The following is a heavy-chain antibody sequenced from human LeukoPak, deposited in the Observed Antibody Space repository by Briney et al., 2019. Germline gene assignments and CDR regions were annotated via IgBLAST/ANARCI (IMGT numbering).Heavy chain of an antibody. CDR2: ISGGGVST. V-gene: IGHV3-23*01. Sequence: GGSLRLSCAASGFTFSNYAMSWVRQAPGKGLEWVSAISGGGVSTYYADSVKGRFTISRDNSKNTLNLRMNSLRAEDTAVYYCARLISSSARGYFDYWGQGTLVTVSS. D-gene: IGHD6-6*01. J-gene: IGHJ4*02. CDR3: ARLISSSARGYFDY. CDR1: GFTFSNYA.